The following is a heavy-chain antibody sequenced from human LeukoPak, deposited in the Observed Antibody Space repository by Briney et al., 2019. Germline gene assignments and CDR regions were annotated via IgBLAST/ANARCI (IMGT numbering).Heavy chain of an antibody. D-gene: IGHD3-22*01. Sequence: SETLSLTCAVYGGSFSGYYWSWIRQPPGKGLEWIGYIYYSGSTNYNPSLKSRVTISVDTSKNQFSLKLSSVTAADTAVYYCARDTMTHYAFDIWGQGTMVTVSS. J-gene: IGHJ3*02. CDR3: ARDTMTHYAFDI. CDR1: GGSFSGYY. V-gene: IGHV4-59*01. CDR2: IYYSGST.